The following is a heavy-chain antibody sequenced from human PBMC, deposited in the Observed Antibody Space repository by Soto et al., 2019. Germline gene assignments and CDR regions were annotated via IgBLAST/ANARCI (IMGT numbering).Heavy chain of an antibody. J-gene: IGHJ4*02. CDR2: INQDGSGK. CDR3: ARDVNHGVFDY. V-gene: IGHV3-7*03. Sequence: PGGSLRLSCVASEFTFRNYWMSWVRQAPGKGLEWVANINQDGSGKYHADSVTGRFAISRDNAKKSLYLQMNSLRAEDTAVYYCARDVNHGVFDYWGQGILVTVSS. CDR1: EFTFRNYW.